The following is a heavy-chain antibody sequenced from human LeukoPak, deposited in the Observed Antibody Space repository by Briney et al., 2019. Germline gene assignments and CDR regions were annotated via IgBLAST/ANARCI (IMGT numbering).Heavy chain of an antibody. J-gene: IGHJ4*02. D-gene: IGHD4-17*01. CDR1: GFTFSSYG. CDR3: ANSQTTVTYFDY. V-gene: IGHV3-23*01. CDR2: ISASGGST. Sequence: GGSLRLSCGASGFTFSSYGISWVRQAPGKGLEWVSGISASGGSTYYADSVKGRFTISRDNSKNTMYLRMNSLRAEDTAVYYCANSQTTVTYFDYWGQGTLVTVSS.